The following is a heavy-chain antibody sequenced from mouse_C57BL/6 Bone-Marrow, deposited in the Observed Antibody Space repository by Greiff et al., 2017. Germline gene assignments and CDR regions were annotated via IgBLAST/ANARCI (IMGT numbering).Heavy chain of an antibody. CDR2: ISDGGSYT. CDR1: GFTFSSYA. D-gene: IGHD2-4*01. V-gene: IGHV5-4*01. Sequence: DVMLVESGGGLVKPGGSLKLSCAASGFTFSSYAMSWVRQTPEKRLEWVATISDGGSYTYYPDNVKGRFTISRDNAKNNLYLQMSHLKSEDTAMYYCARDGDYDFAYWGQGTLVTVSA. J-gene: IGHJ3*01. CDR3: ARDGDYDFAY.